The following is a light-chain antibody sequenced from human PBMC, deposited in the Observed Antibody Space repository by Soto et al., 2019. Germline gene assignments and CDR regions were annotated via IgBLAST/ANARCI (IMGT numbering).Light chain of an antibody. Sequence: QSVLTQPASVSGSPGQSITISCTGSSSDVGSSNFVSWYQQHPGKAPKLMISDVHNRPSGVSNRFSGSKSGNTASLTISGLRAEDETYYYCSSFTLNSTLIFGGGTKVTVL. J-gene: IGLJ2*01. CDR1: SSDVGSSNF. CDR2: DVH. V-gene: IGLV2-14*03. CDR3: SSFTLNSTLI.